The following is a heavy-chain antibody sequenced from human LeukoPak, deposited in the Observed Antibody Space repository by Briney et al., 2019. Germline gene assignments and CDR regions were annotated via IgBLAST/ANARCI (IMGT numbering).Heavy chain of an antibody. CDR3: ARLPIRSSPRVVDY. V-gene: IGHV4-30-2*01. CDR1: GGSISSGGYS. Sequence: PSETLSLTCAVSGGSISSGGYSWSWIRQPPGKGLVWIGYVYHSGSTYYNPSLKSRVTISVDTSKNQFSLKLSSVTAADTAVYYCARLPIRSSPRVVDYWGQGTLVTVSS. CDR2: VYHSGST. D-gene: IGHD6-13*01. J-gene: IGHJ4*02.